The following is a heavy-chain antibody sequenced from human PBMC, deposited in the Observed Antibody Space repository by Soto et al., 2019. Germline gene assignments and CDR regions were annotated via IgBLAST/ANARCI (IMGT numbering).Heavy chain of an antibody. J-gene: IGHJ4*02. Sequence: QVQLQQWGAGLLKPSETLSLTCAVYGGSFSGYYWSWIRQPPGKGLEWIGEINHSGSTNYNPSLKRRVTISVDTSKNQFSLKLSSVTAAVTAVYYCASREGRYSSGWYRHPPWGQGTLVTVSS. D-gene: IGHD6-13*01. CDR2: INHSGST. V-gene: IGHV4-34*01. CDR3: ASREGRYSSGWYRHPP. CDR1: GGSFSGYY.